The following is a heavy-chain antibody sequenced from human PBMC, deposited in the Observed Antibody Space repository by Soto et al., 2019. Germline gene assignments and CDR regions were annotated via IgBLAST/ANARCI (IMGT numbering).Heavy chain of an antibody. J-gene: IGHJ4*02. D-gene: IGHD6-13*01. V-gene: IGHV3-9*01. CDR3: AAYSSSWYSLVY. CDR2: ISWNSGSI. Sequence: EVQLVESGGGLIQPGRSLRLSCAASGFTFDDYAMHWVRQAPGKGLEWVSGISWNSGSILYADSVKGRFTISRDNAKNSLYLQMNGLRPEDTALYYCAAYSSSWYSLVYWGQGPLVTVSS. CDR1: GFTFDDYA.